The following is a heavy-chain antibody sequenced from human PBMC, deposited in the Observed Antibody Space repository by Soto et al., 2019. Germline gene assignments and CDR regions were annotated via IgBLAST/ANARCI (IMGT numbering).Heavy chain of an antibody. D-gene: IGHD1-1*01. Sequence: QVQLQESGPGLVKPSETLSLTCTVSGGSISSYYWSWIRQPPGKGLEWIGYIYYSGSTNYNPSLKSRVTISVGTSKNRFSLKLSSVTAADTGVYYCAGRYGYSFDYWGQGTLVTVSS. CDR1: GGSISSYY. J-gene: IGHJ4*02. CDR2: IYYSGST. V-gene: IGHV4-59*08. CDR3: AGRYGYSFDY.